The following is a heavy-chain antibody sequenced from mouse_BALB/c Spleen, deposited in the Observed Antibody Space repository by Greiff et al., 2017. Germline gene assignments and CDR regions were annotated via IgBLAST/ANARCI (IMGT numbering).Heavy chain of an antibody. CDR2: INPSNGRT. D-gene: IGHD2-1*01. CDR1: GYTFTSYW. CDR3: ARGDGNYTLYYFDY. Sequence: QVQLQQPGAELVKPGASVKLSCKASGYTFTSYWMNWVKQRPGQGLEWIGEINPSNGRTNYNEKFKSKATLTVDKSSSTAYMQLSSLTSEDSAVYYCARGDGNYTLYYFDYWGQGTTLTVSS. V-gene: IGHV1S81*02. J-gene: IGHJ2*01.